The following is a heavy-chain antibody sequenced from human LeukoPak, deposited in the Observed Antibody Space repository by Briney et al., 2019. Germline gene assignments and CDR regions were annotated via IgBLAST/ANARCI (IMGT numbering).Heavy chain of an antibody. CDR3: AKDPGYFDWLLCDY. CDR1: GFTFSSYA. CDR2: ISGSGGST. J-gene: IGHJ4*02. Sequence: GGSLRLSCAASGFTFSSYAMSWVRQAPGKGLEWVSAISGSGGSTYYADSVKGRFTISRDNSKNTLYLQMNSLRAEDTAVYYCAKDPGYFDWLLCDYWGQGTLVTVSS. V-gene: IGHV3-23*01. D-gene: IGHD3-9*01.